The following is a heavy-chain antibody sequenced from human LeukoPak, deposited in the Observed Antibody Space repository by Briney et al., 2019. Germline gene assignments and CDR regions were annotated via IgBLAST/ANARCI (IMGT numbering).Heavy chain of an antibody. CDR1: GLTFISYS. CDR2: ISSSSSYI. V-gene: IGHV3-21*01. CDR3: ATYGSGYYFDY. D-gene: IGHD3-10*01. Sequence: KPGGCLRLSCSAFGLTFISYSMNGVPQAPGKGLWCVSSISSSSSYIYYADSVKGRFTISRDNAKNSLYLQMNILRAEDTAVYYCATYGSGYYFDYWCQGTLVTVSS. J-gene: IGHJ4*02.